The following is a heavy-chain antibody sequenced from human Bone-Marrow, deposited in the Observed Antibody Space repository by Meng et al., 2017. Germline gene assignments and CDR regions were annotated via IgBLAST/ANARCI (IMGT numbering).Heavy chain of an antibody. CDR2: INWNGGST. J-gene: IGHJ4*02. CDR1: GFTFDDYG. D-gene: IGHD2-21*02. Sequence: GESLKISCAASGFTFDDYGMSWVRQAPGKGLEWVSGINWNGGSTGYADSVKGRFTISRDNAKNSLYLQMNSLRAEDTAVYYCARDCGGDCYYEGALDYWGQGTLVTVSS. V-gene: IGHV3-20*04. CDR3: ARDCGGDCYYEGALDY.